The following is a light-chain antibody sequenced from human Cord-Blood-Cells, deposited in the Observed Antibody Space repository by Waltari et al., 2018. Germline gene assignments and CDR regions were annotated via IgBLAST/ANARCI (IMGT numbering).Light chain of an antibody. CDR2: EVS. V-gene: IGLV2-8*01. Sequence: QSALTHPASVSGSPGQSVTISCPGTSSAVGGYNYVSCYQQHPGKAPKLMIYEVSKRPSGVPDRFSGSKSGNTASLTVSGLQAEDEADYYCSSYAGSNNLVFGGGTKLTVL. CDR3: SSYAGSNNLV. CDR1: SSAVGGYNY. J-gene: IGLJ3*02.